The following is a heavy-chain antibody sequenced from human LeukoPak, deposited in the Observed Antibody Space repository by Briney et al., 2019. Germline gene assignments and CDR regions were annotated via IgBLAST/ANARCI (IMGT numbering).Heavy chain of an antibody. V-gene: IGHV1-2*02. Sequence: ASVKVSCKASGYTFTSHYMHWVRQAPGQGLEWMGWINPNSGGTNYAQKFQGRVTMTRDTSISTAYMELSRLRSDDTAVYYCARDLSGEAFDIWGQGTMVTVSS. D-gene: IGHD6-25*01. J-gene: IGHJ3*02. CDR1: GYTFTSHY. CDR2: INPNSGGT. CDR3: ARDLSGEAFDI.